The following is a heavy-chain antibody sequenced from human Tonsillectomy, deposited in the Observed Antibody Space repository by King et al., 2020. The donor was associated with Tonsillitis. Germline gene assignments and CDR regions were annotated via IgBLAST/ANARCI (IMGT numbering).Heavy chain of an antibody. D-gene: IGHD3-16*01. J-gene: IGHJ4*02. CDR3: ARGGTTGDY. Sequence: QLVQSGAEVKKPGSSVKVSCKASGGTFSSYAISWVRQAPGQGLEWMGRIIPILGIASDAQKFQGRVTITADKSTSTDYVELSSLRSEDTAVYYCARGGTTGDYWGQGTLVTVSS. CDR1: GGTFSSYA. CDR2: IIPILGIA. V-gene: IGHV1-69*09.